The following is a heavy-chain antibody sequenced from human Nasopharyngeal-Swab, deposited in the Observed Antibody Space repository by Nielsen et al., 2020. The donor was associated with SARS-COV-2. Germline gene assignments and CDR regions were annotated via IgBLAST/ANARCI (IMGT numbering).Heavy chain of an antibody. CDR3: ARGWTTNNWFDP. J-gene: IGHJ5*02. V-gene: IGHV4-59*01. CDR2: IYYSGST. CDR1: GGSISSYY. D-gene: IGHD3/OR15-3a*01. Sequence: SETLSLTCTVPGGSISSYYWSWIRQPPGKGLEWIGYIYYSGSTNYNPSLKSRVTISVDTSKNQFSLKLSSVTAADTAVYYCARGWTTNNWFDPWGQGTLVTVSS.